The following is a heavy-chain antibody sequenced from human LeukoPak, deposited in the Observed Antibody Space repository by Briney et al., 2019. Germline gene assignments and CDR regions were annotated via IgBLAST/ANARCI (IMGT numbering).Heavy chain of an antibody. CDR1: GYNFTHYW. CDR3: ARPNITYYYDSSGYDGFDV. V-gene: IGHV5-51*01. CDR2: IYPNDSDT. J-gene: IGHJ3*01. Sequence: GESLKISCKGSGYNFTHYWIAWVRQMPGKGLEWMGIIYPNDSDTRYRPSFQGQVSISADKSINTAYLQWSSLKASDTAMYFCARPNITYYYDSSGYDGFDVWGQGTMVTASS. D-gene: IGHD3-22*01.